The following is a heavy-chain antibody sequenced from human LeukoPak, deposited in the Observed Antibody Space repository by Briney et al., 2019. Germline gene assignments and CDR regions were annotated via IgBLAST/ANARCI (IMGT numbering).Heavy chain of an antibody. CDR3: ARGNPVKADAFDI. CDR1: GGSFSGYY. V-gene: IGHV4-34*01. Sequence: SETLSLTCAVYGGSFSGYYWSWIRQPPGKGLEWIGEINHSGSTNYNPSLKSRVTISVDTSKNQFSLKLSSVTAADTAVYHCARGNPVKADAFDIWGQGTMVTVSS. CDR2: INHSGST. J-gene: IGHJ3*02.